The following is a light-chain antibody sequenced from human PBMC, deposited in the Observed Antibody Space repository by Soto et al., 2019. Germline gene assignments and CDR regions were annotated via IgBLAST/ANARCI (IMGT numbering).Light chain of an antibody. V-gene: IGKV1-39*01. CDR1: QSIGGF. J-gene: IGKJ4*01. CDR2: AAS. Sequence: QITQSPSSLSVSVGDRVTITCRASQSIGGFLNWYQQKLGKAPKLLIYAASTLYGGVPSRFSGSGSGTDFALTITSLQAEDFATYYCQQLRMYPSTFGGGTKVDIK. CDR3: QQLRMYPST.